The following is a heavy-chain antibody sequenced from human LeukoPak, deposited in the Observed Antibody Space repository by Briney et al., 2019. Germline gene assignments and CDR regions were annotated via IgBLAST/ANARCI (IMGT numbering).Heavy chain of an antibody. V-gene: IGHV3-21*01. CDR1: GFTFSSYS. Sequence: GGSLRLSCAASGFTFSSYSMNWVRQAPGKGLEWVSSISSSSSYIYYADSVKGRFTISRDNAKNSLYLQMNSLRAEDAAVYYCARDSGYSAAFDIWGQGTMVTVSS. D-gene: IGHD2-15*01. J-gene: IGHJ3*02. CDR2: ISSSSSYI. CDR3: ARDSGYSAAFDI.